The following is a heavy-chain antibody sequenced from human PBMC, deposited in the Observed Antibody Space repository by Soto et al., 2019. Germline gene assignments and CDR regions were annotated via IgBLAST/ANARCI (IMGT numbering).Heavy chain of an antibody. V-gene: IGHV1-18*04. CDR3: ARDFHCGGDCYSGYYYGMDV. J-gene: IGHJ6*02. CDR2: ISAYNGNT. D-gene: IGHD2-21*02. CDR1: GYTFTSYG. Sequence: ASVKVSCKASGYTFTSYGISWVRQAPGQGLEWMGWISAYNGNTNYAQKLQGRVTMTTDTSTSTAYMELRSLRSDDTAVYYCARDFHCGGDCYSGYYYGMDVWGQGTTVTVSS.